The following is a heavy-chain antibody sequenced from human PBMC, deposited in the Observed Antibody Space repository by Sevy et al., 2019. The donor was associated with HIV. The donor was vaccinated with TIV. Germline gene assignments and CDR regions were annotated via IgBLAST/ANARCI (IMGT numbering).Heavy chain of an antibody. J-gene: IGHJ4*02. CDR1: GFTLSDYA. Sequence: GGSLRLSCAASGFTLSDYAMHWVRQAPGKGLVYVSGISSHGGYIFYANSVKGRFTISRDTSKNTLYLQMGSLRGEDMAVYYCAREDRAEAGTGGFDYWGLGTLVTVSS. V-gene: IGHV3-64*01. D-gene: IGHD6-19*01. CDR3: AREDRAEAGTGGFDY. CDR2: ISSHGGYI.